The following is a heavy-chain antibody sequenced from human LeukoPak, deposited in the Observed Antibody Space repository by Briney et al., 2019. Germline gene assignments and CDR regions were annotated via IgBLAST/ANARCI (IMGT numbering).Heavy chain of an antibody. Sequence: GGSLRLSCAASGFAFSSHWMHWVRQAPGKGLVWVSHVKNDGSSTNYADSVRGRFTISRDNAKNSLYLQMNSLRAEDTAVYYCARGNDYWSGYIDYWGQGTLVTVSS. CDR2: VKNDGSST. CDR1: GFAFSSHW. D-gene: IGHD3-3*01. V-gene: IGHV3-74*01. CDR3: ARGNDYWSGYIDY. J-gene: IGHJ4*02.